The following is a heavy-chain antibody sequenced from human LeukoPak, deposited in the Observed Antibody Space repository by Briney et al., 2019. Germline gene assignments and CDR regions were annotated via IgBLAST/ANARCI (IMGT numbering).Heavy chain of an antibody. V-gene: IGHV4-38-2*02. CDR1: GYSISSGYY. CDR2: IYHSGST. Sequence: TETLFLTCTVSGYSISSGYYWGWIRQPPGKGLEWIGSIYHSGSTYYNPSLKSRVTISVDTSKNQFSLKLSSVTAADTAVYYCARTFDYYDTSGNFDYWGQGTLVTVSS. D-gene: IGHD3-22*01. J-gene: IGHJ4*02. CDR3: ARTFDYYDTSGNFDY.